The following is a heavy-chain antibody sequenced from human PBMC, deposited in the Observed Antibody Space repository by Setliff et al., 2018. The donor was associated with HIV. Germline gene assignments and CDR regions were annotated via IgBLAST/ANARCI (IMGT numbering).Heavy chain of an antibody. J-gene: IGHJ4*02. Sequence: SETLSLTCDVYGGSFSGYYWSWIRQPPGKRLEWIGKINHSGSTNYNPSLKSRVTISVDTSKNQFSLKLGSVTAADTAVYYCARVGCYDTSFDYWGQGTRVTVSA. V-gene: IGHV4-34*01. D-gene: IGHD3-22*01. CDR1: GGSFSGYY. CDR3: ARVGCYDTSFDY. CDR2: INHSGST.